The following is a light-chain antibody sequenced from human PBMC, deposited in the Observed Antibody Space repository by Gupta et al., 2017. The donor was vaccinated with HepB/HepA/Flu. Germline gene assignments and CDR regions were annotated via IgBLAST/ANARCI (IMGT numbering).Light chain of an antibody. CDR2: TAS. CDR3: QQYYSTFRS. CDR1: QSISSY. J-gene: IGKJ2*03. V-gene: IGKV1-39*01. Sequence: IQMTQPPSSLSASVGDRVTITCRASQSISSYLNWYQQKPGKAPKLLIYTASTLQSGVPSRFSGSGSGTDFTLTISSLQPDDFATYYCQQYYSTFRSFGQGTKLEIK.